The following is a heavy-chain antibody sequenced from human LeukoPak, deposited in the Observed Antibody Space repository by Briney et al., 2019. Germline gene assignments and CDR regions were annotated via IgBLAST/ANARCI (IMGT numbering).Heavy chain of an antibody. V-gene: IGHV3-30*02. Sequence: GGSLRLSCAASGFTFSSYGMHWVRQAPGKGLEWVAFIRYDGSNKYYADSVKGRFTISRDNSKNTLYLQMNSLRAEDTAVYYCARDWNYVSPVDYWGQGTLVTVSS. CDR2: IRYDGSNK. J-gene: IGHJ4*02. CDR3: ARDWNYVSPVDY. D-gene: IGHD1-7*01. CDR1: GFTFSSYG.